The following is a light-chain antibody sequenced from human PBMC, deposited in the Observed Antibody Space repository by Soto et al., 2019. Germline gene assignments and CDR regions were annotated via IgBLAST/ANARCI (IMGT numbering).Light chain of an antibody. V-gene: IGKV3-20*01. CDR1: LSISSSS. CDR2: VAS. Sequence: EIVLTQSPGTLSLSPGERATLSCRASLSISSSSLAWYQQKSGQPPRLLIFVASRRAPGIPDRFSGSGSGTDFTLTIDRLEPEDFAVYYCQHYGDSMWTFGQGTKVEIK. J-gene: IGKJ1*01. CDR3: QHYGDSMWT.